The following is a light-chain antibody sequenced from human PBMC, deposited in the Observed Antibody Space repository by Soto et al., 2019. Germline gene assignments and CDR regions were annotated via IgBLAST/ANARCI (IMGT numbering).Light chain of an antibody. J-gene: IGKJ1*01. CDR2: GAS. CDR3: QQRSNWPRT. Sequence: EIVMTQCPPTLSVXXXXXXXXXXXASQSVSSKLAWYRHKPGQAPRLLIYGASTRATGIPARFSGSGSGTDFTLTISSLEPEDFAVYYCQQRSNWPRTFGQGTKVDIK. V-gene: IGKV3-15*01. CDR1: QSVSSK.